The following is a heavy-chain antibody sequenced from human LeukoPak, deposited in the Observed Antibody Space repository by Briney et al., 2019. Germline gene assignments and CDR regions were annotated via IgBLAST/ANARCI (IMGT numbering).Heavy chain of an antibody. V-gene: IGHV1-2*02. CDR2: INPNSGGT. CDR3: AREDFDWPKFDY. Sequence: ASVKVSCKASGYTFTGYYMHWVRQAPGQGLEWIGWINPNSGGTNYAQKFQGRVTMTRDTSISTAYMELSRLRSDDTAVYYCAREDFDWPKFDYWGQGTLVTVSS. J-gene: IGHJ4*02. D-gene: IGHD3-9*01. CDR1: GYTFTGYY.